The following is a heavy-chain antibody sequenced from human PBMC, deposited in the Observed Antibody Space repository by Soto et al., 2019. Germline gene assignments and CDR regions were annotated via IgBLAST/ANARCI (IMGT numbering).Heavy chain of an antibody. Sequence: QVQLVQSGAEVKRPGSSVKVSCKASGDTFNFYSINWVRQAPGVGLEWVGRVNPILSMSNYAQRFQGRVTMTADKSTSTVYMELRSLRSEDTANYYCASSYGSGYRAFDYWGQGALVTVSS. CDR1: GDTFNFYS. V-gene: IGHV1-69*02. CDR2: VNPILSMS. CDR3: ASSYGSGYRAFDY. J-gene: IGHJ4*02. D-gene: IGHD3-10*01.